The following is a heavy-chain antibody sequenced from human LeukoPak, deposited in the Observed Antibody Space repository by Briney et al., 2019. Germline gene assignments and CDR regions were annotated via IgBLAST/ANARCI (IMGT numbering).Heavy chain of an antibody. V-gene: IGHV1-18*01. CDR2: ISTYNGNT. J-gene: IGHJ5*02. CDR3: ARDWYYDFWSGYYGDHDHNKFDP. CDR1: GYTFTSYG. Sequence: GASVKVSCKASGYTFTSYGISWVRQAPGQGLEWMGWISTYNGNTNYAQKLQGRVTMITDTSTSTAYMELRSLRSDDTAVYYCARDWYYDFWSGYYGDHDHNKFDPWGQGTLVTVSS. D-gene: IGHD3-3*01.